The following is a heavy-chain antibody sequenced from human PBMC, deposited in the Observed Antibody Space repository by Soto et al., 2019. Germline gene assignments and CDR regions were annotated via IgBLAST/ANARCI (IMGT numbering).Heavy chain of an antibody. CDR1: GGSISSGGYY. Sequence: SETLSLTCTVSGGSISSGGYYWSWIRQHPGKGLEWIGYIYYSGSTYYNPSLKSRVTISVDTSKNQFSLKLSSVTAADTAVYYCARGEWLGERRFDPWGQGTLVTVS. D-gene: IGHD3-16*01. CDR3: ARGEWLGERRFDP. J-gene: IGHJ5*02. V-gene: IGHV4-31*03. CDR2: IYYSGST.